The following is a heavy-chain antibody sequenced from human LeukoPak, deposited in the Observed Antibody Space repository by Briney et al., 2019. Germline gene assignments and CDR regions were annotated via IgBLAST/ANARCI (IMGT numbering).Heavy chain of an antibody. D-gene: IGHD4-17*01. V-gene: IGHV3-7*01. CDR1: GFTFSSYW. CDR3: ARVSPNTVATLQYFDY. CDR2: IKKDGREK. Sequence: GGSLRLSCAASGFTFSSYWMSWVRQAPGKGLEWVANIKKDGREKYYVDSVKCRFTISRGNAKNLLYLQRNSLRAEDTAVYYCARVSPNTVATLQYFDYWGQGTLVTVSS. J-gene: IGHJ4*02.